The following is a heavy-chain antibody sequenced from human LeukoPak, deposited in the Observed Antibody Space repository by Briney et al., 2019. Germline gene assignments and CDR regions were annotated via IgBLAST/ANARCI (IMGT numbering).Heavy chain of an antibody. Sequence: ASVKVSCKASGYTFTGYYMHWVRQAPGQGLEWMGWINPNSGGTNYAQKFQGRVTMTRDTSISTAYIELSSLRSEDTAVYYCAGADASHVDYNFWSGFFFDYWGQGTLLTVSS. V-gene: IGHV1-2*02. CDR3: AGADASHVDYNFWSGFFFDY. CDR1: GYTFTGYY. D-gene: IGHD3-3*01. CDR2: INPNSGGT. J-gene: IGHJ4*02.